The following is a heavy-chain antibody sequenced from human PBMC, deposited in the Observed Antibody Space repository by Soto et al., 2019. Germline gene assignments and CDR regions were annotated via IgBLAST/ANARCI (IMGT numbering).Heavy chain of an antibody. CDR1: GFTFRSYA. V-gene: IGHV3-23*01. CDR2: ISGSDGST. D-gene: IGHD6-13*01. Sequence: PGGSLRLFCAASGFTFRSYAMNWVRQAPGKGLEWVSVISGSDGSTYYADSVKGRFTISRDNSKNTLNLQMNSLRAEDTAVYYCARRSSSWYFAYWGQGT. CDR3: ARRSSSWYFAY. J-gene: IGHJ4*02.